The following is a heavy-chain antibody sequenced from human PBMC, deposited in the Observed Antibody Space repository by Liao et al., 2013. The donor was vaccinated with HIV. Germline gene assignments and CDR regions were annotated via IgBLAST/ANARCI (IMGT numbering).Heavy chain of an antibody. J-gene: IGHJ3*02. V-gene: IGHV4-34*02. CDR2: INQSGGT. CDR3: AKVRQWLASGGEAFDI. CDR1: GESFSDHR. Sequence: QVQQQQWGARLLKPSETLSLTCDVYGESFSDHRWSWVRQPPGKVMEWIGEINQSGGTDYNPSLKSRVTISGDISLRLTSVSAADTAVYYCAKVRQWLASGGEAFDIWGPRDNGHRLF. D-gene: IGHD6-19*01.